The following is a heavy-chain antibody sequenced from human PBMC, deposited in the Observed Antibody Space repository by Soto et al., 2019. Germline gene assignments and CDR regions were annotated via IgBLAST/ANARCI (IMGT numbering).Heavy chain of an antibody. CDR2: ISGSGGST. Sequence: EVQVLESGGGLVQPGGSLRLSCAASGLTFSRYVMNWVRQAPGKGLEWVSLISGSGGSTYDADSVKGRFTITRDNSNNTLFLQMNSLRVEDTAIYYRAKGEYWCDTWGQGILVIVSS. CDR1: GLTFSRYV. J-gene: IGHJ5*02. V-gene: IGHV3-23*01. CDR3: AKGEYWCDT.